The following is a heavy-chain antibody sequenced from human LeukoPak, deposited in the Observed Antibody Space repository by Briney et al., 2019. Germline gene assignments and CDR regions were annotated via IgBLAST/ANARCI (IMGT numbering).Heavy chain of an antibody. CDR3: AKDGPWDYDSSGYYYNGMDV. CDR1: GFTFSSYG. Sequence: PGGSLRLSCAASGFTFSSYGMHWVRQAPGKGLEWVAVIWYDGSNKYYADSVKGRFTISRDNSKNTLYLQMNSLRAEDTAVYYCAKDGPWDYDSSGYYYNGMDVWGQGTTVTVSS. V-gene: IGHV3-30*02. D-gene: IGHD3-22*01. J-gene: IGHJ6*02. CDR2: IWYDGSNK.